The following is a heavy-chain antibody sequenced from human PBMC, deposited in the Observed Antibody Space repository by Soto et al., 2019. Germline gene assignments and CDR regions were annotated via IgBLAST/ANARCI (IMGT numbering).Heavy chain of an antibody. D-gene: IGHD2-15*01. CDR2: ISYDGSNK. J-gene: IGHJ6*02. V-gene: IGHV3-30*18. CDR1: GFTFSSYG. Sequence: PGGSLRLSCAASGFTFSSYGMHWVRQAPGKGLEWVAVISYDGSNKYYADSVKGRFTISRDNSKNTLYLQMNSLRAEDTAVYYCAKNSGARIKVVVAATRYGMDVWGQGTTVTVSS. CDR3: AKNSGARIKVVVAATRYGMDV.